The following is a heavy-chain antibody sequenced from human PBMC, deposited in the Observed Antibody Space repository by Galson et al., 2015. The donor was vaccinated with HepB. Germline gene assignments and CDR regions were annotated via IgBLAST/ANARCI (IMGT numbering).Heavy chain of an antibody. Sequence: PLRLSCAASGFTFSDYHMDWVRQAPGKGLEWVGRSRNKDRSFTTEYAASVRGRFTISRDDSKTSLFLQMNSLRTEDTAVYYCARDGGVGLQTSFFDYWGQGALVSVSS. J-gene: IGHJ4*02. CDR3: ARDGGVGLQTSFFDY. D-gene: IGHD2-8*02. CDR1: GFTFSDYH. V-gene: IGHV3-72*01. CDR2: SRNKDRSFTT.